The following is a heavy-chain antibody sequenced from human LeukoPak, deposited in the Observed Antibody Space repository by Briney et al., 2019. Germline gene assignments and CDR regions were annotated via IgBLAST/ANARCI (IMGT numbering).Heavy chain of an antibody. CDR3: AREGTDGGWFDP. CDR2: IIPIFGTA. Sequence: SVKVSCKASGGTFSSYAISWVRQAPGQGLEWMGRIIPIFGTANYAQKFQGRVTITTDESTSTAYMELSSLRSEDTAVYYCAREGTDGGWFDPWGQGTLVTVSS. V-gene: IGHV1-69*05. J-gene: IGHJ5*02. D-gene: IGHD3-16*01. CDR1: GGTFSSYA.